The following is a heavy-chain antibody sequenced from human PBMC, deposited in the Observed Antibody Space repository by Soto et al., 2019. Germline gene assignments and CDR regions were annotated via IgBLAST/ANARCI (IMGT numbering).Heavy chain of an antibody. V-gene: IGHV4-4*02. CDR2: IYHSGNT. J-gene: IGHJ4*02. CDR1: GGSISSNTW. CDR3: ARGSKFGEAFDY. Sequence: QVQLQESGPGLVKPSGTLSLTCAVSGGSISSNTWWSWVRQPPGKGLEWVGEIYHSGNTNYNPSPKSRVTLSVDKPKNQFSLKLNSMTAADTAMYYCARGSKFGEAFDYWGQGTLVTVSS. D-gene: IGHD3-10*01.